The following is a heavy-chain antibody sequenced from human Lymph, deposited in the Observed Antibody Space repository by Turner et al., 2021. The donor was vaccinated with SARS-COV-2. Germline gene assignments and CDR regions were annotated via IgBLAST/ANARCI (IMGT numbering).Heavy chain of an antibody. V-gene: IGHV3-21*01. D-gene: IGHD6-19*01. CDR3: AGQAVAGTSLGYYYYGMDV. Sequence: EVQLVESGGGLVKPGGSLRLSCAASGFTFISHRMHWVRQAPGKGLEWVSSISSSSTYIYYADSVKGRFTISRDNAKNSLYLQMNSLRAEDTAVYYCAGQAVAGTSLGYYYYGMDVWGQGTTVTVSS. CDR2: ISSSSTYI. CDR1: GFTFISHR. J-gene: IGHJ6*02.